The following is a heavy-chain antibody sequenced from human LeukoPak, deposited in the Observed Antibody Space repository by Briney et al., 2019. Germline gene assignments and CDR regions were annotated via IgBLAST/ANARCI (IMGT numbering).Heavy chain of an antibody. J-gene: IGHJ4*02. CDR3: ARDRGAGQHLVIDY. CDR2: ISAYTGNT. D-gene: IGHD6-13*01. CDR1: GYTFTSYA. V-gene: IGHV1-18*01. Sequence: ASVKVSRKASGYTFTSYAITWVRQAPGQGLEWMGWISAYTGNTNYAQNLQGRVTMTTDTSTSTAYMELRSLRSDDTAVYYCARDRGAGQHLVIDYWGQGTLVTVSS.